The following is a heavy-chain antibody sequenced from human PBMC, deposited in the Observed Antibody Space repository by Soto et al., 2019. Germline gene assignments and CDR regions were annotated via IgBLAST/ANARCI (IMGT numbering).Heavy chain of an antibody. J-gene: IGHJ6*02. V-gene: IGHV4-39*01. CDR3: ARLSLDYGGNSAPSYYYYGMDV. Sequence: QLQLQESGPGLVKPSETLSLTCTVSGGSISSSSYYWGWIRQPPGKGLEWIGSIYYSGSTYYNPSLKSRVTISVDTSKNQFSLKLSSVTAADTAVYYCARLSLDYGGNSAPSYYYYGMDVWGQGTTVTVSS. CDR2: IYYSGST. CDR1: GGSISSSSYY. D-gene: IGHD4-17*01.